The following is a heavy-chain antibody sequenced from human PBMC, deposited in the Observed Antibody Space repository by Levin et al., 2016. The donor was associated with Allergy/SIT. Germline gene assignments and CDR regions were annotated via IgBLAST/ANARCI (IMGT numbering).Heavy chain of an antibody. V-gene: IGHV4-59*01. CDR1: GGSISSYY. D-gene: IGHD5-18*01. CDR3: ARTYSYGSGFDY. J-gene: IGHJ4*02. CDR2: IYYSGST. Sequence: SETLSLTCTVSGGSISSYYWSWIRQPPGKGLEWIGYIYYSGSTNYNPSLKSRVTISVDTSKNQFSLKLSSVTAADTAVYYCARTYSYGSGFDYWGQGTLVTVSS.